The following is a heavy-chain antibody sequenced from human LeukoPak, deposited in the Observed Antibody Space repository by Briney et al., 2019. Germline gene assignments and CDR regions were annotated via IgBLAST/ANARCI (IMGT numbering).Heavy chain of an antibody. J-gene: IGHJ4*02. CDR3: ARGRTFDN. Sequence: PSETLSLTCTVSGGSISSSSYYWGWIRQPPGKGLEWIGSMYYSGSTYYNPSLKSRVTISVDTSKNQFSLKLNSVTAADTAVYYCARGRTFDNWGQGTLVTVSS. V-gene: IGHV4-39*01. CDR1: GGSISSSSYY. CDR2: MYYSGST.